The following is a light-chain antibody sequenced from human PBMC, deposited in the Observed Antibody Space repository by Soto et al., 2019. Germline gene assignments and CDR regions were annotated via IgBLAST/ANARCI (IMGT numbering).Light chain of an antibody. CDR1: QSLSNNW. CDR3: QQYAKSPRT. V-gene: IGKV3-20*01. Sequence: DIVLTQSPGTLSLSPGERATLSCRASQSLSNNWLAWYQQKSGQAPRLLIYGASSRATGIPDRFSGSGSGTDFTLTISRLEPEDFVVYYCQQYAKSPRTFGQGTKVEIK. CDR2: GAS. J-gene: IGKJ1*01.